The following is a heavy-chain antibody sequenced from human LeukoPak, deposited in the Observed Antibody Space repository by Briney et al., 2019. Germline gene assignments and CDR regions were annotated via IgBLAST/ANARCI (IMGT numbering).Heavy chain of an antibody. V-gene: IGHV4-39*01. J-gene: IGHJ5*02. CDR2: LYYDGRT. CDR3: ARRRGKWAVNWFDP. Sequence: SETLSLTCTVFGDSVSSSNYYWAWFRQPPGKGLDWIGSLYYDGRTYYSPSLESRVTVSVDTSKNRFALKLTSVTAADTAVYYCARRRGKWAVNWFDPWGPGTLGTVSS. D-gene: IGHD1-26*01. CDR1: GDSVSSSNYY.